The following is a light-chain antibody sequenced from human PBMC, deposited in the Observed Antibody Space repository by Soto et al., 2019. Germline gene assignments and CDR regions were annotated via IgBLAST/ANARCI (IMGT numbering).Light chain of an antibody. CDR3: HQRQSWPRT. V-gene: IGKV3-15*01. CDR1: PISSN. J-gene: IGKJ1*01. CDR2: GAS. Sequence: VVTQSPASLSVSPGDRVTISCRAGPISSNLAWHQQRPGQAPRLLIYGASVRATGVPARFSGSGSGTEFTLTISDVQPEDFALYYCHQRQSWPRTFGQGTKVDIK.